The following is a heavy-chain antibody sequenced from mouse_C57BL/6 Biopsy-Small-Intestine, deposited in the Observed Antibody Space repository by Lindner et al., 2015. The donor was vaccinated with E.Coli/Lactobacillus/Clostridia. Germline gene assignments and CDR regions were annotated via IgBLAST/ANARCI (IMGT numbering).Heavy chain of an antibody. J-gene: IGHJ2*01. CDR2: IDPGDGES. Sequence: VQLQESGADLVKPGASVKLSCTASGFNIKDYYMYWVKQKTEQGLEWIGRIDPGDGESQYAPKFQDRATVTADTSSNTAYLQLSSLTSEDTAVYYCAREFITTVGYYFDYWGQGTTLTVSS. CDR3: AREFITTVGYYFDY. D-gene: IGHD1-1*01. CDR1: GFNIKDYY. V-gene: IGHV14-2*01.